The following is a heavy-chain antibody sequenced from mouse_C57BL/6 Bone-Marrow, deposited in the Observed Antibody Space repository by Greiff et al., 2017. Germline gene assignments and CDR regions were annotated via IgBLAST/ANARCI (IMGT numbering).Heavy chain of an antibody. Sequence: VKVVESGPGLVAPSQSLSITCTVSGFSLTSYAISWVRQPPGKGLEWLGVIWTGGGTNYNSALKSRLSISKDNSKSQVFLKMNSLQTDDTARYYCARKELYYYGSSYWYFDVWGTGTTVTVSS. D-gene: IGHD1-1*01. J-gene: IGHJ1*03. CDR1: GFSLTSYA. CDR2: IWTGGGT. V-gene: IGHV2-9-1*01. CDR3: ARKELYYYGSSYWYFDV.